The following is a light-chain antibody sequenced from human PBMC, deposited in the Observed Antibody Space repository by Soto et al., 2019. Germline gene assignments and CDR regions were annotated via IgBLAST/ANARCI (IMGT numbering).Light chain of an antibody. CDR3: MQGTLWPPT. V-gene: IGKV2-30*02. CDR1: QSLVHSDGNAY. CDR2: TVS. J-gene: IGKJ2*01. Sequence: DVLMTQSVRSLPVTLGQPASISCRSSQSLVHSDGNAYLNWFHQRPGQSPRRLIYTVSTRDSGVPDRFSGSGSDTDFTLKISRVEAEDVGVYYCMQGTLWPPTFGQGTKLEIK.